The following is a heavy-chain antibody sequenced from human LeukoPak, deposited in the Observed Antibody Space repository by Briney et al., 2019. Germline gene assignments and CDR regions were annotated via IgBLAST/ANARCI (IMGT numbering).Heavy chain of an antibody. D-gene: IGHD6-13*01. V-gene: IGHV1-18*01. Sequence: GASVKVSCKASGYTFTSYGISWVRQAPGQGLEWMGWISAYNGNTNYAQKLQGRVTMTTDTSTSTAYMELRSLRSIDTAVYYCARYVSSSWLVYYYYGMDVWGQGTTVTVPS. J-gene: IGHJ6*02. CDR1: GYTFTSYG. CDR2: ISAYNGNT. CDR3: ARYVSSSWLVYYYYGMDV.